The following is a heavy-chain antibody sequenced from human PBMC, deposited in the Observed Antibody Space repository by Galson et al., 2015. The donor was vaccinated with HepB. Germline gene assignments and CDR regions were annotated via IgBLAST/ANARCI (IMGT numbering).Heavy chain of an antibody. J-gene: IGHJ1*01. CDR3: ARGRGPTVNTKADYFSY. V-gene: IGHV1-8*01. CDR1: GYTFTDYD. D-gene: IGHD4-11*01. Sequence: SVKVSCKASGYTFTDYDVNWVRQATGQGLEWVGGMRPNSGNTGYAQKFQGRVSMTRDSSISTVYMELSGLKSEDTAVYYGARGRGPTVNTKADYFSYWGQGTLVTASS. CDR2: MRPNSGNT.